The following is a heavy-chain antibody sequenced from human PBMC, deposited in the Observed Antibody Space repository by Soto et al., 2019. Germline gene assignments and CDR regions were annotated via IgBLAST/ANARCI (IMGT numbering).Heavy chain of an antibody. CDR1: GGSISSSIYS. J-gene: IGHJ5*02. CDR3: ARLGLLYNWNYVAFDP. CDR2: IYYSGST. V-gene: IGHV4-39*01. Sequence: SETLSLTCTVSGGSISSSIYSCAWIRQPPGKGLEWIGSIYYSGSTYYNPSLKSRVTISVDTSKNQFSLKLSSVTAADTAVYYCARLGLLYNWNYVAFDPWGQATLVTVSS. D-gene: IGHD1-7*01.